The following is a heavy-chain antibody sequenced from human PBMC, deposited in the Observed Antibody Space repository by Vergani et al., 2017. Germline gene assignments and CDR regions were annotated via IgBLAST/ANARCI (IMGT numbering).Heavy chain of an antibody. J-gene: IGHJ3*02. CDR2: ISGSGGST. CDR3: ARDAHGVPDAFDI. CDR1: GFTFSSYA. V-gene: IGHV3-23*01. Sequence: EVQLLESGGGLVQPGGSLRLSCAASGFTFSSYAMSWVRQAPGKGLEWVSAISGSGGSTYYADSVKGRFTISRDNSKNTLYLQMNSLRDEDTAVYYCARDAHGVPDAFDIWGQGTTVTVSS. D-gene: IGHD3-10*01.